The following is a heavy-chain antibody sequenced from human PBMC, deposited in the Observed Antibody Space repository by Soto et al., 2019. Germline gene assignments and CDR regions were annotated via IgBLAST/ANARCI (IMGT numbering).Heavy chain of an antibody. Sequence: ASVKVSCKASGYTFTSYGISWVRQAPGQGLEWMGWISAYNGNTNYAQKLQGRVTMTTDTSTSTAYMELRSLRSDDTAVYYCAIDFEGGSERNYYYYYSMDVWGKGTTVTVSS. CDR2: ISAYNGNT. D-gene: IGHD3-16*01. CDR1: GYTFTSYG. CDR3: AIDFEGGSERNYYYYYSMDV. V-gene: IGHV1-18*01. J-gene: IGHJ6*03.